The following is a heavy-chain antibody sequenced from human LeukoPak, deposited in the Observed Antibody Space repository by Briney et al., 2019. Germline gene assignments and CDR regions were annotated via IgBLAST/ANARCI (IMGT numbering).Heavy chain of an antibody. D-gene: IGHD3-10*01. Sequence: GGSLRLSCAASGFTFSSYAMSWVRQAPGKGLEWLSAISGSGGSTYYADSVKGRFTISRDNSKNTLYLQMNSMRAEDTAVYYCAKAVLWFGESYFDYWGQGTLVTVSS. CDR1: GFTFSSYA. J-gene: IGHJ4*02. CDR3: AKAVLWFGESYFDY. CDR2: ISGSGGST. V-gene: IGHV3-23*01.